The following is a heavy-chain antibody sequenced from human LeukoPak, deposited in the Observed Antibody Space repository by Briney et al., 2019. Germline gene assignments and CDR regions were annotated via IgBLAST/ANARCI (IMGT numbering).Heavy chain of an antibody. Sequence: PRGSLRLSCAASGFTFSGSAMHWVRQASGKGLEWVGRIRSKANSYAAAYAASVKGRFTISRDDSKNTPYLQMNSVKTEDTAVYYCSRDNYHYYRDRVGKGTTVTVSS. V-gene: IGHV3-73*01. CDR1: GFTFSGSA. J-gene: IGHJ6*03. CDR3: SRDNYHYYRDR. CDR2: IRSKANSYAA.